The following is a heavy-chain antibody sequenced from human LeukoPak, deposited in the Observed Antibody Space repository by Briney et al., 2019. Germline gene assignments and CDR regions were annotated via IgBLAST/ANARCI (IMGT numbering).Heavy chain of an antibody. V-gene: IGHV4-61*02. CDR1: GGSISSGSYY. D-gene: IGHD2-15*01. Sequence: PSETLSLTCTVSGGSISSGSYYWSWIRQPAGKGLEWIGRIYTSGSTNYNPSLKSRVTISLDTSKNQFSLKLSSVTAADTAVYYCARDQRYCSGGSCLYYYYMDVWGKGTTVTVSS. CDR2: IYTSGST. CDR3: ARDQRYCSGGSCLYYYYMDV. J-gene: IGHJ6*03.